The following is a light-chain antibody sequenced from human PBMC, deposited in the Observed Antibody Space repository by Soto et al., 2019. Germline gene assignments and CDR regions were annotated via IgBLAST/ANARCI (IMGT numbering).Light chain of an antibody. V-gene: IGKV3-20*01. Sequence: EIVLTQSPGTLSLSPGETATLSCRASQSVSSNHLAWYHQKPGQTPRLLIYGASSRATGIPARFSGSGSGTDFTLTISRLEPEEFAVYYCQQYYNSITFGQGTRLEIE. J-gene: IGKJ5*01. CDR3: QQYYNSIT. CDR2: GAS. CDR1: QSVSSNH.